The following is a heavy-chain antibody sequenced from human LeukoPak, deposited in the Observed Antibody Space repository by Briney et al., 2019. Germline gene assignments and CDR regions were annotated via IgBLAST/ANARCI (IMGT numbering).Heavy chain of an antibody. CDR1: GFTFSTYS. Sequence: GGSLRLSCAASGFTFSTYSMNWVRQAPGKGLEWVSTISGSSRHIYFADSVRGRFTISRDDAKNSLYLQMNSLRAEDTAVYYCARRVNYGDYGNDYWGQGTLVTVSS. CDR3: ARRVNYGDYGNDY. CDR2: ISGSSRHI. D-gene: IGHD4-17*01. J-gene: IGHJ4*02. V-gene: IGHV3-21*01.